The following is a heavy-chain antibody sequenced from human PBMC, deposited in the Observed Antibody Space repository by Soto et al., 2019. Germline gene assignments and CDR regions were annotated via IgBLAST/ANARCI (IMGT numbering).Heavy chain of an antibody. D-gene: IGHD4-17*01. J-gene: IGHJ5*02. CDR2: IXXXGXT. Sequence: GGSLRLSCAASGFTVSSNYMSWDRQAPGKGLEWVSVIXXXGXTXXXDXXXXRFTISRDNSKNTLYLQMKSLRAEDTAVYYCARDNRDYGVSWFDPWGQGTLVTVSS. CDR3: ARDNRDYGVSWFDP. V-gene: IGHV3-53*01. CDR1: GFTVSSNY.